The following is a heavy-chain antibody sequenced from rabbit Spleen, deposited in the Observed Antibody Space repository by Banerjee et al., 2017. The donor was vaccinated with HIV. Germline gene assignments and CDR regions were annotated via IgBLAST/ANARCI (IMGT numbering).Heavy chain of an antibody. Sequence: QEQLEESGGGLVKPEGSLTLTCTASGFSFNNNYWMCWVRQAPGKGLEWIACIYAGTGGVTYYASWAKGRFTISKASSTTVTLQMTSLTVADTATYFCARASNSDGRVYARGFGLWGQGTLVTVS. V-gene: IGHV1S45*01. CDR3: ARASNSDGRVYARGFGL. CDR1: GFSFNNNYW. J-gene: IGHJ4*01. CDR2: IYAGTGGVT. D-gene: IGHD6-1*01.